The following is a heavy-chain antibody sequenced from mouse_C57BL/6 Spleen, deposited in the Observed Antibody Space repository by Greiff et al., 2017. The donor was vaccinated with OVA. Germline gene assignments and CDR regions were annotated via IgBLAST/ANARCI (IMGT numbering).Heavy chain of an antibody. J-gene: IGHJ2*01. V-gene: IGHV1-42*01. D-gene: IGHD2-4*01. Sequence: EVQLQESGPELVKPGASVKISCKASGYSFTGYYMNWVKQSPEKSLEWIGEINPSTGGTTYNQKFKAKATLTVDKSSSTAYMQLKSLTSEDSAVYYCASSNYDENYWGQGTTLTVSS. CDR1: GYSFTGYY. CDR2: INPSTGGT. CDR3: ASSNYDENY.